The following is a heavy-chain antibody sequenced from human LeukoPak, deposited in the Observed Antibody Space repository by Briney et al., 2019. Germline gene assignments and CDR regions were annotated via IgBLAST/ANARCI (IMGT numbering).Heavy chain of an antibody. CDR2: IIPIFGTA. Sequence: SVNVSCKASGGTFSSYAISWVRQAPGQGLEWMGGIIPIFGTANYAQKFQGRVTITADESTSTAYMELSSLRSEDTAVYYCAREGHIGCSSTSCYVDYWGRGTLVTVSS. J-gene: IGHJ4*02. CDR3: AREGHIGCSSTSCYVDY. D-gene: IGHD2-2*01. CDR1: GGTFSSYA. V-gene: IGHV1-69*01.